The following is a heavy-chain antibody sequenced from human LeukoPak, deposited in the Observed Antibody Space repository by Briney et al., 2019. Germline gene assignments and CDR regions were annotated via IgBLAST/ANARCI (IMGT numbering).Heavy chain of an antibody. CDR2: INPNSGGT. J-gene: IGHJ4*02. CDR1: GYTFTSHY. Sequence: GASVKVSCKASGYTFTSHYMHWVRQAPGQGLELMGWINPNSGGTNCAQKFQGRVTMTRDTSISTAYMELSRLRSDDTAVYYCARASGDGNFDYWGQGTLVTVSS. CDR3: ARASGDGNFDY. D-gene: IGHD1-14*01. V-gene: IGHV1-2*02.